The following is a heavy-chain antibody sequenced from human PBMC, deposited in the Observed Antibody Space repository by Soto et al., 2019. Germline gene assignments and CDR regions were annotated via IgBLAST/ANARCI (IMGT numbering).Heavy chain of an antibody. Sequence: SVKVSCKASGYTFASYAISWVRQAPGQGLEWMGRIIPILGIANYAQKFQGRVTITADKSTSTAYMELSSLRSEDTAMYYCASGHCSGGSCPDGMDVWGQGTTVTVSS. J-gene: IGHJ6*02. CDR1: GYTFASYA. CDR3: ASGHCSGGSCPDGMDV. CDR2: IIPILGIA. D-gene: IGHD2-15*01. V-gene: IGHV1-69*04.